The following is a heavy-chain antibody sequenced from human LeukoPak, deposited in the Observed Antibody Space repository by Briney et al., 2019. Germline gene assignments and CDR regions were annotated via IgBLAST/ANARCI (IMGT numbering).Heavy chain of an antibody. Sequence: PSETLSLTCAVSGGSISSGGYSWSWIRQPPGKGLEWIGYIYYSGSTYYNPSLKSRVTISVDTSKNQFSLKLSSVTAADTAVYYCARGFGDTAVALGYWFDPWGQGTLVTVSS. D-gene: IGHD5-18*01. J-gene: IGHJ5*02. V-gene: IGHV4-30-4*07. CDR2: IYYSGST. CDR1: GGSISSGGYS. CDR3: ARGFGDTAVALGYWFDP.